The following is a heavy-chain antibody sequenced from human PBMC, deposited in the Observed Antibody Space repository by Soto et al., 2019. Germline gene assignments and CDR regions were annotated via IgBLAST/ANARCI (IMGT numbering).Heavy chain of an antibody. V-gene: IGHV3-48*02. CDR2: ISSTGSPT. Sequence: GGSLRLSCAASGFIFSDYSMNWVRQAPGKGLEWVSYISSTGSPTYYADSVKGRFTISRDSATDSLSLQMDSLRDEDTAVYYCARDSTPIDIWGQGTLVTVSS. CDR3: ARDSTPIDI. J-gene: IGHJ4*02. CDR1: GFIFSDYS.